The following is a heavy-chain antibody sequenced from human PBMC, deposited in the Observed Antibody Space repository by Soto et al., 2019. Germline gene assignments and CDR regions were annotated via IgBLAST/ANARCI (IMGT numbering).Heavy chain of an antibody. CDR2: IYYSGGP. CDR3: ARANYFDY. J-gene: IGHJ4*02. V-gene: IGHV4-59*01. Sequence: QVQLQESGPGLVKPSETLSLTCTVSGGSIRNYYWSWFRQPPGKGLEWIGSIYYSGGPNYNPSLKSRATISVDTSRNQFYLKLSSVTAADTAVYYCARANYFDYWGQGTLVTVSS. CDR1: GGSIRNYY.